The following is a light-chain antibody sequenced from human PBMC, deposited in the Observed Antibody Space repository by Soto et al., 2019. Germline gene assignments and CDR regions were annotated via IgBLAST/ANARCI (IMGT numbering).Light chain of an antibody. CDR2: DAT. Sequence: EIVLTQSPATLSWSPGERATLSCRASQSVSRYLAWYQQKPGQAPRLLIYDATNMSTGIPASFSGSGSGTDFALAIISLEPEDVAVYYCQQRSNWGSVTFGPGTKVDIK. CDR3: QQRSNWGSVT. V-gene: IGKV3-11*01. J-gene: IGKJ3*01. CDR1: QSVSRY.